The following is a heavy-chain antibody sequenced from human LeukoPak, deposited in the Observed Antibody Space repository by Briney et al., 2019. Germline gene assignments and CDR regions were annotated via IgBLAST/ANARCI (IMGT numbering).Heavy chain of an antibody. CDR2: IYYSGST. V-gene: IGHV4-59*08. Sequence: SETLSLTCTVSGGSISSYYWSWIRQPPGKGLEWIGYIYYSGSTNYNPSLKSRVTISVDTSKNQFSLKLSSVTATDTAVYYCASYYDIRYFDYWGQGTLVTVSS. J-gene: IGHJ4*02. CDR3: ASYYDIRYFDY. D-gene: IGHD3-22*01. CDR1: GGSISSYY.